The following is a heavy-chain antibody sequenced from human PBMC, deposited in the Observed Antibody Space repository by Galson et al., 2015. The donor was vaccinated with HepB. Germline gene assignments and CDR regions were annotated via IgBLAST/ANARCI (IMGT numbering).Heavy chain of an antibody. CDR1: TFIFSTYS. J-gene: IGHJ4*01. Sequence: SLRLSCAASTFIFSTYSMNWVRQAPGKGLEWVSYISSGTTTIYYADSVKGRFTISRDNAKNSLYLQMNSLRPEDTALYYCAKGISGGAYSGDDYWGHGTLVIVSS. D-gene: IGHD2-21*02. V-gene: IGHV3-48*04. CDR2: ISSGTTTI. CDR3: AKGISGGAYSGDDY.